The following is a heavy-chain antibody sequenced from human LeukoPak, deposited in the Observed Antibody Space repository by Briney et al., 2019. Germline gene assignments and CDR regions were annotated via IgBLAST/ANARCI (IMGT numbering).Heavy chain of an antibody. V-gene: IGHV3-64*02. J-gene: IGHJ4*02. D-gene: IGHD1-26*01. CDR3: TRDGGSFCDFDY. CDR1: GFSFRDYA. CDR2: INRDGRIT. Sequence: GGSLRLSCVASGFSFRDYAIHWVRQAPGKGLEYVPVINRDGRITYYADSVKGRFTMSRDNSKNTVYLQMGSLRSEDMAVYYCTRDGGSFCDFDYWGQGALVTVSS.